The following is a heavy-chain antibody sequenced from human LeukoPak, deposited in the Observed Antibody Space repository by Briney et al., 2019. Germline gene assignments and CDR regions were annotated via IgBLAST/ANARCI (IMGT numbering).Heavy chain of an antibody. J-gene: IGHJ4*02. CDR3: ARTGWGSSHFFDY. D-gene: IGHD6-13*01. V-gene: IGHV1-2*02. CDR2: INPNSGGT. Sequence: GASVKVSCKASGYTFTGYYMHWVRQAPGQGLEWMGWINPNSGGTNYAQKFQGRVTMTRGTSISTAYMELSRLRSDDTAVYYCARTGWGSSHFFDYWGQGTLVTVSS. CDR1: GYTFTGYY.